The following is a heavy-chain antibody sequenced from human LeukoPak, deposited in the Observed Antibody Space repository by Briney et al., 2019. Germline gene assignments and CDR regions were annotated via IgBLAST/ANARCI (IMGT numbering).Heavy chain of an antibody. CDR3: ARGAQVVPASVWFDP. J-gene: IGHJ5*02. CDR1: GGSINSGNYY. V-gene: IGHV4-61*02. Sequence: SQTLSLTCTVSGGSINSGNYYWSWIRQPAGKGLEWIGRIHTSGSTNSNPSLKGRVTISVDTSENQFSLKLSSVTAADTAVYYCARGAQVVPASVWFDPWGQGTLVTVSS. D-gene: IGHD2-2*01. CDR2: IHTSGST.